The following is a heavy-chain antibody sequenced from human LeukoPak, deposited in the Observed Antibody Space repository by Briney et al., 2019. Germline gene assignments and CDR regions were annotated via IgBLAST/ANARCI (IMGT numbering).Heavy chain of an antibody. V-gene: IGHV3-30*03. CDR3: ASVSSDSFDY. J-gene: IGHJ4*02. Sequence: PGRSLRLSCVVSGFSFSSYGMHWVRQAPGKGLEWVAVISYDGSNKYYADSVKGRFTISRDNSKNTLYLQMNSLRAEDTAVYYCASVSSDSFDYWGQGTLVTVSS. CDR2: ISYDGSNK. D-gene: IGHD3-22*01. CDR1: GFSFSSYG.